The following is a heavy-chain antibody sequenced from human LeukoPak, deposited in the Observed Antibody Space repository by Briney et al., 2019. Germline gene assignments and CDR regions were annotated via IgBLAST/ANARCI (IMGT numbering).Heavy chain of an antibody. CDR2: SYHTGST. CDR1: GYSISSGYY. D-gene: IGHD3-22*01. CDR3: ASGGTAVVMALTYYFDT. V-gene: IGHV4-38-2*01. Sequence: SETLSLTCAVSGYSISSGYYWGWIRQPPGKGLEWIGSSYHTGSTYYNPSLQSRVTISLDSPKNQFSLKLTSVTAADTAVYYCASGGTAVVMALTYYFDTWGQGTPVTVSS. J-gene: IGHJ4*02.